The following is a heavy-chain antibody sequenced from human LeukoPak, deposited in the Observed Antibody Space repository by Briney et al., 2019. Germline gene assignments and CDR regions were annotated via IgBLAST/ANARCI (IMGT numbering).Heavy chain of an antibody. Sequence: ASVKVSCKASGYTFTGYYMHWVRQAPGQGLEWMGWINPNSGGTNYAQKFQGRVTMTRDTSISTAYMELSSLRSEDTAVYYCARALLWFGELLYLDYWGQGTLVTVSS. J-gene: IGHJ4*02. CDR1: GYTFTGYY. D-gene: IGHD3-10*01. CDR2: INPNSGGT. CDR3: ARALLWFGELLYLDY. V-gene: IGHV1-2*02.